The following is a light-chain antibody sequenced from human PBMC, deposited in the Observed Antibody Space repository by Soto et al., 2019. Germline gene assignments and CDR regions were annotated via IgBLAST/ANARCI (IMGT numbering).Light chain of an antibody. CDR3: NSYGGTNNYVV. CDR1: SSDVGGYNY. V-gene: IGLV2-8*01. Sequence: QSALTQPPSASGSPGQSVTISCTGTSSDVGGYNYVSWCRQHPGKAPQLIIYDVNKRPSGVPDRFSGSKSGNTASLTVSGLQAEDEADYFCNSYGGTNNYVVFGGGTKVTVL. J-gene: IGLJ2*01. CDR2: DVN.